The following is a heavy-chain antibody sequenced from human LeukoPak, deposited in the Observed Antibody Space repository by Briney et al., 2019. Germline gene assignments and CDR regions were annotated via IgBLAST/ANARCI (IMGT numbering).Heavy chain of an antibody. Sequence: GGSLRLSCAASGFSFNNCTMNWVRQAPGKGLEWVAVISNDGTTYYIDSVKGRFTISRDNSKNTLYLQMNGLRAEDTAVYFCAKRVINNPFDNWGQATLVTVSS. J-gene: IGHJ4*02. CDR2: ISNDGTT. V-gene: IGHV3-23*01. CDR1: GFSFNNCT. CDR3: AKRVINNPFDN. D-gene: IGHD2/OR15-2a*01.